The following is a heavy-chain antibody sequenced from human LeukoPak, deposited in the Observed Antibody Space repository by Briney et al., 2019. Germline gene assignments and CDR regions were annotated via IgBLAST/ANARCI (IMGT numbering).Heavy chain of an antibody. CDR3: AGGLYGDARRGGAFDI. V-gene: IGHV4-39*07. CDR1: GDSLSSSSYY. D-gene: IGHD4-17*01. Sequence: PSETLSLTCTVSGDSLSSSSYYWGWIRQPPGKGLEWIGTIYYDGSTYYYPSLQSRVTISVDTSKNQFSLKLSSVTAADTAVYYCAGGLYGDARRGGAFDIWGQGTMVTVSS. CDR2: IYYDGST. J-gene: IGHJ3*02.